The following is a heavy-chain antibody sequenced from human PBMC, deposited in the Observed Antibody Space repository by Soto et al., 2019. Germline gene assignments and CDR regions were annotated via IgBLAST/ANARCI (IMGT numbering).Heavy chain of an antibody. V-gene: IGHV1-18*04. CDR2: ISSLSGNT. CDR3: ARGTVTSGRWFGP. CDR1: HATFTGYT. J-gene: IGHJ5*02. D-gene: IGHD4-17*01. Sequence: QVHLVQSETEVKEPGASATVSCKTSHATFTGYTINWVRQAPGQGLEWLGWISSLSGNTYYARDFQGRLTMTTNTSATTAYMELRSLRSDDTAGYFCARGTVTSGRWFGPWGQGTLVTVSS.